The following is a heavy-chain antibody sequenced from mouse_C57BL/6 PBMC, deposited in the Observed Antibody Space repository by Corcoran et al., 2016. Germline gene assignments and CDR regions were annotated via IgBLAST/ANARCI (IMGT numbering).Heavy chain of an antibody. CDR3: SKGEYDGGGCAMDD. CDR1: GYTFTDYY. D-gene: IGHD2-4*01. Sequence: EVQLQQSGPELVKPGASVKISCKASGYTFTDYYMNWVKQSHGKSLEWIGEINPNTGGTSYNQKFKGKATLTVDKSSSTAYMELRSLTFEDSAVYYCSKGEYDGGGCAMDDWGQGTSVTVSS. CDR2: INPNTGGT. V-gene: IGHV1-26*01. J-gene: IGHJ4*01.